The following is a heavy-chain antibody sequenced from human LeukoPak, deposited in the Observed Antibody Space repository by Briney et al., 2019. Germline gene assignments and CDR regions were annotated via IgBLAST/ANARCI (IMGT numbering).Heavy chain of an antibody. Sequence: SVKVSCKASGGTFSSYAISWVRQAPGQGLEWMGGIIPIFGTANYAQKFQGRVTITADESTSTAYMELSSLRSEDTAVYYCASLYSGYEPRRVRATTIDYWGQGTLVTVSS. V-gene: IGHV1-69*01. CDR3: ASLYSGYEPRRVRATTIDY. CDR2: IIPIFGTA. D-gene: IGHD5-12*01. CDR1: GGTFSSYA. J-gene: IGHJ4*02.